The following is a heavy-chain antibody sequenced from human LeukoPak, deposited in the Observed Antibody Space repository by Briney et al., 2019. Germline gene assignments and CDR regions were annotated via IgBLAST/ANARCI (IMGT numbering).Heavy chain of an antibody. D-gene: IGHD6-13*01. J-gene: IGHJ2*01. CDR3: AGFRQQLENWYFDL. V-gene: IGHV4-61*01. Sequence: SETLSLTCTVSGGSVSSGSYYWSWIRQPPRKGLEWIGYIYYSGSTNYNPSLKSRVTISVDTSKNQFSLKLSSVTAADTAVYHCAGFRQQLENWYFDLWGRGTLVTVSS. CDR1: GGSVSSGSYY. CDR2: IYYSGST.